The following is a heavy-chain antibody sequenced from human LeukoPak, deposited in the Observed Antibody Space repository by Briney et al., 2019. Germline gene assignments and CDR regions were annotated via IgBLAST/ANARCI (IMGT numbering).Heavy chain of an antibody. V-gene: IGHV4-31*03. Sequence: PSETLSLTCTVSGGSISSGGYYCSWIRQHPGKGLEWIGYIYYSGSTYYNPSLKSRVTISVDTSKNQFSLKLSSVTAGDTAVYYCASTYCSGGRCYRGWFDPWGQGTLVTVSS. CDR3: ASTYCSGGRCYRGWFDP. CDR1: GGSISSGGYY. D-gene: IGHD2-15*01. CDR2: IYYSGST. J-gene: IGHJ5*02.